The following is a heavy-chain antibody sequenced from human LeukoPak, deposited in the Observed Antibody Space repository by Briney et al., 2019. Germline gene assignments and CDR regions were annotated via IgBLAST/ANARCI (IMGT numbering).Heavy chain of an antibody. Sequence: GASVKVSCKASGYTFTSYYMHWVRQAPGQGLEWMGIINPSGGSTSYAQEFQGRVTMTRDTSTSTVYMELSSLRSEDTAVYYCARDLVIKGFDYRGQGTLVTVSS. CDR3: ARDLVIKGFDY. CDR1: GYTFTSYY. J-gene: IGHJ4*02. V-gene: IGHV1-46*01. D-gene: IGHD6-6*01. CDR2: INPSGGST.